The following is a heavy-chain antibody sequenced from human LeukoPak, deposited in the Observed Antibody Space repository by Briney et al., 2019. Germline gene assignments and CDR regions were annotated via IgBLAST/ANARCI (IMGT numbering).Heavy chain of an antibody. CDR1: GFTFGDYA. V-gene: IGHV3-49*03. J-gene: IGHJ4*02. CDR3: TASSGWYYFDY. CDR2: VKSKAYGGTT. Sequence: GGSLRLSCTASGFTFGDYAMSWFRQAPGKGLEWVGFVKSKAYGGTTEYAASVKGRFTISRDDSKSIAYLQMNSLKTEDTAVYYCTASSGWYYFDYWGQGTLVTVSS. D-gene: IGHD6-19*01.